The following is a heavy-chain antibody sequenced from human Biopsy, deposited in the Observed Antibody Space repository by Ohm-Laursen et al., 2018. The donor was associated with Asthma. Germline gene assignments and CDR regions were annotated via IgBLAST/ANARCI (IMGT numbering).Heavy chain of an antibody. CDR1: GGTFNTYV. Sequence: SSVKVSCKSLGGTFNTYVIGWVRQAPGQGLEWMGGINSVFGTTTYPQKFQDRVMITADDSTSTVYMELSSLRSEDTAVYYCARKAGSCTSRTCYSLDFWGQGTLVTVSS. V-gene: IGHV1-69*01. CDR3: ARKAGSCTSRTCYSLDF. CDR2: INSVFGTT. D-gene: IGHD2-2*01. J-gene: IGHJ4*02.